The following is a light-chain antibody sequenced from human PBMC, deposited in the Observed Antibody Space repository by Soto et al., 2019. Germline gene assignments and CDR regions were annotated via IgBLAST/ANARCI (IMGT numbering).Light chain of an antibody. CDR1: NIGRTN. CDR3: QVWASSTARV. J-gene: IGLJ3*02. V-gene: IGLV3-9*01. CDR2: RDS. Sequence: SYELTPPLSVSVALGQTARITWGGDNIGRTNVHWYQQKPGKAPVLVIYRDSNRPSGIPERFSGSNSGNTATLTISRAQAGDEADYYWQVWASSTARVCVGVNKLTVL.